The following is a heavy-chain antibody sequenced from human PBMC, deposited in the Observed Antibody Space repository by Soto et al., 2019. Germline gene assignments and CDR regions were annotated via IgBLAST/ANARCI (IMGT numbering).Heavy chain of an antibody. J-gene: IGHJ5*02. CDR3: AREIGVAVRFDP. Sequence: QVQLVQSGAEVKRPGSSVKVSCKTSGGTFSPYAISWLRQAPGQGLEWMGGIIPIFGTTNYAQKFQGRLTIVADESTSTAYMELISLTSDDTGLYYCAREIGVAVRFDPWGQGTLGTVSS. CDR2: IIPIFGTT. V-gene: IGHV1-69*01. D-gene: IGHD6-19*01. CDR1: GGTFSPYA.